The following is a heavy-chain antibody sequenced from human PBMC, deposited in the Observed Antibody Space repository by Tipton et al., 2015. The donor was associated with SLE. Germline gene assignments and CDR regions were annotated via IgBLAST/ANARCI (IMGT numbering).Heavy chain of an antibody. J-gene: IGHJ2*01. Sequence: LSLTCAASGFTFSSYWMSWVRQAPGKGLEWVANIKYDKSEITYVDSVKGRFTISRDNVKNSLSLQMNSLRAEDTALYYCARERGFFDLWGRGTLVTVSS. CDR2: IKYDKSEI. V-gene: IGHV3-7*01. CDR1: GFTFSSYW. CDR3: ARERGFFDL.